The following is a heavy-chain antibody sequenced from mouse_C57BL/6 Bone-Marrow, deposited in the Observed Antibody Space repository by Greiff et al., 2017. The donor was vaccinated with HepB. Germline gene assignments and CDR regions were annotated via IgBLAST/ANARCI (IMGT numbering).Heavy chain of an antibody. V-gene: IGHV3-5*01. CDR1: GISITTGNYR. J-gene: IGHJ1*03. CDR2: IYYSGTI. CDR3: ARDYYGSSYVRYFDV. Sequence: EVKLMESGPGLVKPSQTVFLTCTVTGISITTGNYRWSWIRQFPGNKLEWIGYIYYSGTITYNPSLTSRTTITRDTPKNQFFLEMNSLTAEDTATYYCARDYYGSSYVRYFDVWGTGTTVTVSS. D-gene: IGHD1-1*01.